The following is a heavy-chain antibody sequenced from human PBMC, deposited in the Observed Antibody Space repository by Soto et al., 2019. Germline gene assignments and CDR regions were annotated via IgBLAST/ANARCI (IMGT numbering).Heavy chain of an antibody. V-gene: IGHV4-61*05. D-gene: IGHD5-12*01. CDR2: IYYAGST. Sequence: SETLYLTCTVSGGSISSSNYYWGWIRQPPGKALERFAFIYYAGSTNYNPSLNSGGTISVETSKTQFSLTVTSVTAAVTAVYYCARRIVATETFDYWGQGTLVTVSS. CDR1: GGSISSSNYY. CDR3: ARRIVATETFDY. J-gene: IGHJ4*02.